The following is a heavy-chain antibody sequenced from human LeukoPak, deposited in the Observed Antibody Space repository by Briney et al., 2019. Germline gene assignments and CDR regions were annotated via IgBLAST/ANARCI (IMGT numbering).Heavy chain of an antibody. CDR1: GFTFSDYY. CDR3: ARRLASWIQLWSASDY. D-gene: IGHD5-18*01. Sequence: GGSLRLSCAASGFTFSDYYMSWIRQARGKGLEWVSYISNNCSTIYYADSVKGRFTISRDNAKNSLYLQMNSLRAEDTAVYYCARRLASWIQLWSASDYWGQGTLVTVSS. J-gene: IGHJ4*02. V-gene: IGHV3-11*01. CDR2: ISNNCSTI.